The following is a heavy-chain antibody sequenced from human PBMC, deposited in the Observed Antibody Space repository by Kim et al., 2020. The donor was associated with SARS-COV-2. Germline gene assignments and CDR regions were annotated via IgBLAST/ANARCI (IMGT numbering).Heavy chain of an antibody. CDR1: GYSFTSYW. CDR2: IDPSDSYT. V-gene: IGHV5-10-1*01. J-gene: IGHJ5*02. CDR3: ARGSRLPAAMFFEVDNWFDP. Sequence: GESLKISCKGSGYSFTSYWISWVRQMPGKGLEWMGRIDPSDSYTNYSPSFQGHVTISADKSISTAYLQWSSLKASDTAMYYCARGSRLPAAMFFEVDNWFDPWPGNPGHRLL. D-gene: IGHD2-2*01.